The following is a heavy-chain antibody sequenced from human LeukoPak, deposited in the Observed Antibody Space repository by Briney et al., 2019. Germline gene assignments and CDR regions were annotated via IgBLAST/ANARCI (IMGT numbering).Heavy chain of an antibody. CDR2: ISGSGGTT. V-gene: IGHV3-23*01. J-gene: IGHJ4*02. D-gene: IGHD3-16*01. Sequence: GGSLRLSCAASGFTFSDYYMSWIRQAPGKGLEWVSGISGSGGTTYYADSVKGRFTISRDNSKNTLYLQMNSLTAEDTAIYYCAKSWLRLGGDYWGQGTLVTVSS. CDR3: AKSWLRLGGDY. CDR1: GFTFSDYY.